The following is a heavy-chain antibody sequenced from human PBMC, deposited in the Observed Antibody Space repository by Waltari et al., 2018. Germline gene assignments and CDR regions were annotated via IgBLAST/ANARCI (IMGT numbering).Heavy chain of an antibody. D-gene: IGHD7-27*01. CDR2: IKPDGSEK. CDR1: GLPFSTNW. Sequence: EVQLVESGGGLVQPGGSLRLPCAASGLPFSTNWMSWGRQAQGKGLEWLANIKPDGSEKYYVDSVKGRFTISRDNAKNSLSLQMDSLRAEDTAVYYCARDFNWGWFYWGQGALVTVSS. J-gene: IGHJ4*02. V-gene: IGHV3-7*01. CDR3: ARDFNWGWFY.